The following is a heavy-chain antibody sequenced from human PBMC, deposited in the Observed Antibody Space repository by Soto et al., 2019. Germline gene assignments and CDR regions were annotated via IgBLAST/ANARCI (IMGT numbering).Heavy chain of an antibody. J-gene: IGHJ5*02. V-gene: IGHV4-59*01. CDR1: GGSISSYY. CDR2: IYYSGST. D-gene: IGHD3-10*01. CDR3: ASLWFGELSLISDWFDP. Sequence: SETLSLTCTVSGGSISSYYWSWIRQPPGKGLEWIGYIYYSGSTNYNPSLKSRVTISVDTSKNQFSLKLSSVTAADTAVYYCASLWFGELSLISDWFDPWGQGTLVTVSS.